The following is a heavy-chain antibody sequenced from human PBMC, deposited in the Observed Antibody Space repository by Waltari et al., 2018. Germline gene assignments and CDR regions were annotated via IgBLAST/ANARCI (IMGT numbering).Heavy chain of an antibody. J-gene: IGHJ4*02. Sequence: EVQLLESGGGLVQPGGSLRLSCAASGFTFSSYAMSWVRQAPGKGLEWVSAISGSGGSTYYADSVKGRFTISRDNSKNTLYLQMNSLRAEDTAVYYCAKPTGLYYDSSGYYLGDYWGQGTLVTVSS. CDR1: GFTFSSYA. CDR2: ISGSGGST. CDR3: AKPTGLYYDSSGYYLGDY. V-gene: IGHV3-23*01. D-gene: IGHD3-22*01.